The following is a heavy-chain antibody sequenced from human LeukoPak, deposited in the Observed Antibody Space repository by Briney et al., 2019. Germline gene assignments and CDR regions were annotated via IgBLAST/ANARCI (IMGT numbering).Heavy chain of an antibody. D-gene: IGHD3-3*01. CDR1: GYTFTNYD. CDR2: MNPKSGNT. CDR3: ARGDLNTYTIFGPAVYYGMDV. J-gene: IGHJ6*02. Sequence: ASVKVSCKTSGYTFTNYDINWVRQAAGQGLEWMGWMNPKSGNTGSAQRFQGRVTMTRDTSTSTVYMELSSLRSEDTAVYYCARGDLNTYTIFGPAVYYGMDVWGQGTTVTVSS. V-gene: IGHV1-8*01.